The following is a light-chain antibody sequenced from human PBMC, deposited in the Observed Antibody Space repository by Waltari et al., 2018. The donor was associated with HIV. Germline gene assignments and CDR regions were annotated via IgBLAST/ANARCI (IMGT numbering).Light chain of an antibody. J-gene: IGLJ2*01. V-gene: IGLV2-8*01. Sequence: QSALTQPPSASGSPGPSVTISCTGTSSDVGGYNYVSWYQQHPGKAPKLMIYEVTKRPSGVPDRFSGSKSGNTASLTVSGLQAEDEADYYSSSYAGSSNLRVFGGGTKLTVL. CDR3: SSYAGSSNLRV. CDR1: SSDVGGYNY. CDR2: EVT.